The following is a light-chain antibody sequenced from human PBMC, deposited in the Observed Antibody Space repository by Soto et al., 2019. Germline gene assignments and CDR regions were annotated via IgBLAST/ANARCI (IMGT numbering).Light chain of an antibody. CDR2: DVS. V-gene: IGLV2-14*01. Sequence: QSALTQPASVSGSPGPSITISCTRTSSDAGGYNYVSWYQQHPGKAPKLMIYDVSNRPSGVSNRFSGSKSGNTRSLTISGLQAEDEADYYCSSYTSSSTPVFGGGTKLTAL. CDR1: SSDAGGYNY. J-gene: IGLJ2*01. CDR3: SSYTSSSTPV.